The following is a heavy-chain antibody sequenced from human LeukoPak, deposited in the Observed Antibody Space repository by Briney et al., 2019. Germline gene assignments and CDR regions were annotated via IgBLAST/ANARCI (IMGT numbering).Heavy chain of an antibody. Sequence: SETLSLTCAVYGGSFSGYYWSWIRQPPGKGLEWSGEINHSGSTNYNPSLKSRVTISVDTSKNQFSLKLSSVTAADTAVYYCARRITIFGVVKHMDVWGKGTTVTVSS. D-gene: IGHD3-3*01. CDR3: ARRITIFGVVKHMDV. V-gene: IGHV4-34*01. CDR2: INHSGST. J-gene: IGHJ6*04. CDR1: GGSFSGYY.